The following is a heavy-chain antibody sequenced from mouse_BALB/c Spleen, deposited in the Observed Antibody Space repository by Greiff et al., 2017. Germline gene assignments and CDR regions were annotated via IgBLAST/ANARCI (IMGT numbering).Heavy chain of an antibody. CDR3: ARRVFYYFDY. Sequence: QVQLQQSGAELVKPGASVKLSCKASGYTFTSYWMHWVKQRPGQGLEWIGEINPSNGRTNYNEKFKSKATLTVDKSSSTAYMQLSSLTSEDSAVYYCARRVFYYFDYWGQGTTLTVSS. V-gene: IGHV1S81*02. CDR1: GYTFTSYW. J-gene: IGHJ2*01. CDR2: INPSNGRT.